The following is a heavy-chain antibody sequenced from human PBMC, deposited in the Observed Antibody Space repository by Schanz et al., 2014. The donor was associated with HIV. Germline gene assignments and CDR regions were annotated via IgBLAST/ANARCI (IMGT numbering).Heavy chain of an antibody. D-gene: IGHD2-15*01. V-gene: IGHV3-21*01. CDR3: ARGGLGVVAEGNAFDL. CDR1: GFNFNNYA. J-gene: IGHJ3*01. CDR2: ISSDSSYI. Sequence: VQLVESGGGVVQPGRSLRLSCAGSGFNFNNYAMTWVRQAPGKGLEWVSSISSDSSYIFYADSMKGRFTISRDNARNSLYLQIRSLRAEDTAVYYCARGGLGVVAEGNAFDLWGQGTLVTVSS.